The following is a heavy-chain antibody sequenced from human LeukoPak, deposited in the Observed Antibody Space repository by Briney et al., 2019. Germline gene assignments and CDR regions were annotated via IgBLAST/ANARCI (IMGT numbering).Heavy chain of an antibody. CDR3: ARVIGTSHRNFFDY. D-gene: IGHD2-2*01. J-gene: IGHJ4*02. CDR1: GFTFSSYS. CDR2: ISSSSSYI. V-gene: IGHV3-21*01. Sequence: GGSLRLSCAASGFTFSSYSMNWVRRAPGKGLEWVSSISSSSSYIYYADSVKGRFTISRDNAKNSLYLQINSLRAEDTAVYYCARVIGTSHRNFFDYWGQGTLVTVSS.